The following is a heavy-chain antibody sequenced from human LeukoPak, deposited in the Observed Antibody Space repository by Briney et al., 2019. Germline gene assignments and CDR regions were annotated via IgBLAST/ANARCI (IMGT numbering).Heavy chain of an antibody. CDR1: GGSISSYY. CDR3: ARRRDGYSYDY. J-gene: IGHJ4*02. V-gene: IGHV4-59*01. Sequence: PSETLSLTCTVSGGSISSYYWSWIRQPPGKGLEWIGYIYYSGSTNYNPSLKSRVTISVDTSKNQFSLKLSSVTAADTAVYYCARRRDGYSYDYWGQGTLVTVSS. D-gene: IGHD5-24*01. CDR2: IYYSGST.